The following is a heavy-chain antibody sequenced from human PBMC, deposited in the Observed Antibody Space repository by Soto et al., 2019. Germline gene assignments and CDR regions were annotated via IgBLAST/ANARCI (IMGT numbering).Heavy chain of an antibody. V-gene: IGHV3-48*02. J-gene: IGHJ4*02. CDR2: ISSSSSTI. D-gene: IGHD4-4*01. Sequence: PGGSLRLSCAASGFTFSSYSMNWVRQAPGKWLEWVSYISSSSSTIYYADSVKGRFTISRDNAKNSLYLQMNSLRDEDTAVYYCARGESNYRLMFYYWGQGTLVTVSS. CDR1: GFTFSSYS. CDR3: ARGESNYRLMFYY.